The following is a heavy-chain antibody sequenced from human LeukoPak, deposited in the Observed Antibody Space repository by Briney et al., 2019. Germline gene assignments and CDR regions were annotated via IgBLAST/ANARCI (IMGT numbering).Heavy chain of an antibody. CDR1: GFTFTTYW. Sequence: GGSLRLSCAASGFTFTTYWMSWVRQAPGKVLEWVANINQDGSEKYYVDSVKGRFTISRDNAKNSLYLQMNSLRAEDTAVYYCARGGSLNGYYNYWGQGTLVTVSS. D-gene: IGHD3-9*01. CDR2: INQDGSEK. J-gene: IGHJ4*02. CDR3: ARGGSLNGYYNY. V-gene: IGHV3-7*01.